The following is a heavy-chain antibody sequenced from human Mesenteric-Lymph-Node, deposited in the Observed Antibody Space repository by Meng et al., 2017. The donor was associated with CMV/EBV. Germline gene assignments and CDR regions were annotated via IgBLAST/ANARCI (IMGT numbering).Heavy chain of an antibody. CDR1: GFTFDDYA. V-gene: IGHV3-9*01. D-gene: IGHD6-25*01. J-gene: IGHJ4*02. CDR3: AKDIRGYPVAFDY. Sequence: GGSLRLSCAVSGFTFDDYAMHWVRQAPGKGLEWVSGISWNSGHIGYADSVKGRFTISRDNAKNSLYLQMNSLRSEDTALYYCAKDIRGYPVAFDYWGQGTLVTVSS. CDR2: ISWNSGHI.